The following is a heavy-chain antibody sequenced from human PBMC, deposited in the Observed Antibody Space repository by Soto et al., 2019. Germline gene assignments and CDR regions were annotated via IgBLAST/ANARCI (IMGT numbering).Heavy chain of an antibody. Sequence: EVQLVESGGGLVQPGGSLRLSCAASGFTVSSNYKSWVRQAPGKGLEWVSVIYSGGSTYYADSVKGRFTISRDNSKNTLYLQMNSLRAEDTAVYYCARGGGGYGDSDPYYFDYWGQGTLVTVSS. CDR1: GFTVSSNY. V-gene: IGHV3-66*01. J-gene: IGHJ4*02. D-gene: IGHD4-17*01. CDR3: ARGGGGYGDSDPYYFDY. CDR2: IYSGGST.